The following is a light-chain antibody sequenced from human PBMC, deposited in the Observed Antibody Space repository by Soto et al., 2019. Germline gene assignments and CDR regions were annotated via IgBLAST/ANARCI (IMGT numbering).Light chain of an antibody. CDR2: AAS. V-gene: IGKV1-8*01. Sequence: AIRMTQSPSSLSASTGDRVTITCRASQGISSYLAWYQQKPGKAPKLPIYAASTLQSGVPSRFSGSGSGTDFTLTISCLQSEDFATYYCQQYYSYPITFGQGTRLE. CDR3: QQYYSYPIT. J-gene: IGKJ5*01. CDR1: QGISSY.